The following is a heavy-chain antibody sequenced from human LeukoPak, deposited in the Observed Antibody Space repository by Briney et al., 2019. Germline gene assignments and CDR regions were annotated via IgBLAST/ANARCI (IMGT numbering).Heavy chain of an antibody. Sequence: GGSLTLSCSASGFTFSSYGMHWVRQAPGKGLEWVAVISYDGSNKYYTDSVKGRFTISRDNSKNTLYLQMNSLRAEDTAVYYCAKDRGLDYAPGDVWGLGTTVTVSS. V-gene: IGHV3-30*18. J-gene: IGHJ6*02. CDR2: ISYDGSNK. D-gene: IGHD4-17*01. CDR1: GFTFSSYG. CDR3: AKDRGLDYAPGDV.